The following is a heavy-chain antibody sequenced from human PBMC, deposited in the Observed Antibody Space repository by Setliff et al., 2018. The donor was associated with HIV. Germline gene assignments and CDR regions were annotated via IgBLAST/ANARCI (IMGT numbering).Heavy chain of an antibody. V-gene: IGHV3-23*01. CDR2: ISGTGGNT. CDR3: ATPPADYRNY. CDR1: GFSFSNYA. D-gene: IGHD4-4*01. J-gene: IGHJ4*02. Sequence: GESLKISCAASGFSFSNYAMSWVRQAPGEGLEWVSGISGTGGNTYYADSVKGRFTISRDNSKNTLYLQVNSLRPDDTSVYYCATPPADYRNYWGQGTLVTVSS.